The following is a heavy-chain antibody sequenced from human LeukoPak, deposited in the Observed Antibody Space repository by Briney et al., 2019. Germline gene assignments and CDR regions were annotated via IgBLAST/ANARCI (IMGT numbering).Heavy chain of an antibody. J-gene: IGHJ6*03. Sequence: PGGSLRLSCAASGFTFSGSAMHWVRQASGKGLEWVGRIRSKANSYATAYAASVKGRFTISRDDSKNTAYLQMNSLKTEDTAVYYCTRFPTVTTVYYYYMDVWGKGTTVTVSS. V-gene: IGHV3-73*01. CDR2: IRSKANSYAT. D-gene: IGHD4-17*01. CDR1: GFTFSGSA. CDR3: TRFPTVTTVYYYYMDV.